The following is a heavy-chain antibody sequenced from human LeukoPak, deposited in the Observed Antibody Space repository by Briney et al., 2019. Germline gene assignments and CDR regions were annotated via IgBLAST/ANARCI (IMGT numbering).Heavy chain of an antibody. Sequence: ASVKVSCKTSGYTFTNYYIHWVRQAPGQGLEWMGWISAYNGNTNYAQKLQGRVTMTTDTSTSTAYMELRSLRSDDTAVYYCAREVLVVPAASYYYGMDVWGQGTTVTVSS. CDR2: ISAYNGNT. CDR3: AREVLVVPAASYYYGMDV. J-gene: IGHJ6*02. D-gene: IGHD2-2*01. V-gene: IGHV1-18*04. CDR1: GYTFTNYY.